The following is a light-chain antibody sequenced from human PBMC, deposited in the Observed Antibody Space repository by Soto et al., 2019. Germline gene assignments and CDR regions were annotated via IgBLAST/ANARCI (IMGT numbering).Light chain of an antibody. J-gene: IGKJ5*01. Sequence: EILLTQSPCTLSLSPVERSTLSCKTSQSRGSNFLAWYQHKPGQAPRLLIYASSNRATGIPDRFSGSASGTDFTLTINRLEPEDFAVYYCQLYGISPHFGQGTRLEIK. CDR3: QLYGISPH. V-gene: IGKV3-20*01. CDR1: QSRGSNF. CDR2: ASS.